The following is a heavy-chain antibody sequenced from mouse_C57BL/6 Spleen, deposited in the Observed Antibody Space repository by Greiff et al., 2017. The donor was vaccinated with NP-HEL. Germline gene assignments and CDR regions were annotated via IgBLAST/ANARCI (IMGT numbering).Heavy chain of an antibody. V-gene: IGHV2-2*01. CDR2: IWSGGST. CDR1: GFSLTSYG. D-gene: IGHD2-4*01. Sequence: VQLQESGPGLVQPSQSLSITCTVSGFSLTSYGVHWVRQSPGKGLEWLGVIWSGGSTDYNAAFISRLSISKDNSKSQVFFKMNSLQADDTAIYYCASIYYDYGSLAYWGQGTLVTVSA. J-gene: IGHJ3*01. CDR3: ASIYYDYGSLAY.